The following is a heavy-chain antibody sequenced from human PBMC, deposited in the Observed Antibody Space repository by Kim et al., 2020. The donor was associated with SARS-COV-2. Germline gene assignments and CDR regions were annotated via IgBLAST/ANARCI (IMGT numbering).Heavy chain of an antibody. CDR2: ISSNGVSA. CDR1: GFTFSTYA. CDR3: ARRSQYFSYAFDI. Sequence: GGSLRLSCAASGFTFSTYAMSWVRQAPGKGLEWVSGISSNGVSADYADSVRGRFIISRDNSKNTLSLQVSSLRAEDTAVYYCARRSQYFSYAFDIWGQG. D-gene: IGHD3-10*01. J-gene: IGHJ3*02. V-gene: IGHV3-23*01.